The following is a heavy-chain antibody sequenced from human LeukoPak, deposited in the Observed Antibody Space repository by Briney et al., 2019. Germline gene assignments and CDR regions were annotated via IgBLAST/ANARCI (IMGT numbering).Heavy chain of an antibody. V-gene: IGHV1-8*03. Sequence: GASVKVSCKASGYTFTNYDINWVRQATGQGLEWMGWMNPNSANTGYSQKFQGRVTFTRDTSISTAYKELSSLRSEDTAVYFCARATVVAGYCTTTRCYKPFDIWGQGTMVTVSS. D-gene: IGHD2-2*02. CDR2: MNPNSANT. CDR1: GYTFTNYD. J-gene: IGHJ3*02. CDR3: ARATVVAGYCTTTRCYKPFDI.